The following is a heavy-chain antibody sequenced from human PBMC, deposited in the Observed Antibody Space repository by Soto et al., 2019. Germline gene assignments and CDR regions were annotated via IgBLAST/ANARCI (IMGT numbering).Heavy chain of an antibody. CDR2: IYWDDDK. Sequence: SGPTLVNPTQTLTLTCSFSGFSLNSSGVGVGWIRQPPGKALEWLALIYWDDDKRYSSSLRSRLTITRDTSKKQVVFSMTNMDPVDTATYYCAHRQGQQLRHRDYFDYWGQGTLVTVSS. CDR1: GFSLNSSGVG. V-gene: IGHV2-5*02. CDR3: AHRQGQQLRHRDYFDY. J-gene: IGHJ4*02. D-gene: IGHD6-13*01.